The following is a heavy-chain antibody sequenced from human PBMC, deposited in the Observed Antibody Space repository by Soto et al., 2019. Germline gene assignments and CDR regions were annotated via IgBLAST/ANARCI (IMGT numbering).Heavy chain of an antibody. CDR2: ISYDGSNK. J-gene: IGHJ6*02. V-gene: IGHV3-30*03. Sequence: GGSLRLSCAASGFTFSRYGMHWVRQAPGKGLEWVAVISYDGSNKYYADSVKGRFTISRDNSKNTLYLQMNSLRAEDTAVYYCATPMDVWGQGTTVTVSS. CDR3: ATPMDV. CDR1: GFTFSRYG.